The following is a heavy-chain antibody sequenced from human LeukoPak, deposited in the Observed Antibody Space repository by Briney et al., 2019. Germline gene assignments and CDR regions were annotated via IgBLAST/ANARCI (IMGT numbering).Heavy chain of an antibody. J-gene: IGHJ4*02. Sequence: PSETLSLTCTVSGGSISSYYWSWIRQPPGKGLEWIGYIYYSGSTNYNPSLKSRVTISVDTSKNQFSLKLSSVTAADTAVYYCARHAPDGWTYYFDYWGQGTLVTVSS. V-gene: IGHV4-59*08. CDR1: GGSISSYY. D-gene: IGHD3-10*01. CDR2: IYYSGST. CDR3: ARHAPDGWTYYFDY.